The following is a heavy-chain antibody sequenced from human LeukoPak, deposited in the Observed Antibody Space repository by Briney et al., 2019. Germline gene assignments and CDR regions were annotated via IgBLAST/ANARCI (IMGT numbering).Heavy chain of an antibody. J-gene: IGHJ5*02. CDR2: ISAYNGNT. CDR1: GYTFTSYG. D-gene: IGHD3-3*02. CDR3: ARKPAHPFSNWFDP. Sequence: ASVKVSCKASGYTFTSYGISWVRQAPGQGLEWMGWISAYNGNTNYAQKLQARVTMTTDTSTSTAYMELRSLRSDDTAVYYCARKPAHPFSNWFDPWGQGTLVTVSS. V-gene: IGHV1-18*01.